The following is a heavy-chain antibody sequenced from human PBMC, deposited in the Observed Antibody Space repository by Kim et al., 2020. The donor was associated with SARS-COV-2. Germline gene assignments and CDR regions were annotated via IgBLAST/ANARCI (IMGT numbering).Heavy chain of an antibody. Sequence: GGSLRLSCAASGFTFSSYSMNWVRQAPGKGLEWVSSISSSSSYIYYADSVKGRFTISRDNAKNSLYLQMNSLRAEDTAVYYCARARRNWNYCFDYWGQGTLVTVSS. CDR1: GFTFSSYS. CDR2: ISSSSSYI. D-gene: IGHD1-7*01. CDR3: ARARRNWNYCFDY. V-gene: IGHV3-21*01. J-gene: IGHJ4*02.